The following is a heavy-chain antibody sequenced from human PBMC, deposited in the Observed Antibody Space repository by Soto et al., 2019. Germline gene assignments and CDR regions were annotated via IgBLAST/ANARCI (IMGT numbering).Heavy chain of an antibody. Sequence: GASVKVSCKASGYTFTGYYMHWVRQAPGQGLEWMGWINAYNGSTNYAQKLQGWVTMTTDTSTSTAYMELRSLRSDDTAVYYCARDSNGFWSGHPANYFDYWGQGTLVTVSS. J-gene: IGHJ4*02. V-gene: IGHV1-18*04. CDR1: GYTFTGYY. CDR3: ARDSNGFWSGHPANYFDY. D-gene: IGHD3-3*01. CDR2: INAYNGST.